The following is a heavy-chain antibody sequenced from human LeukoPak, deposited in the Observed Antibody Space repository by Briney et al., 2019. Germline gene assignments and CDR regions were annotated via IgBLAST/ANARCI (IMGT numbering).Heavy chain of an antibody. J-gene: IGHJ6*03. CDR2: ISSSGRTI. Sequence: GGSLRLSCAASGFTFSDNYMSWIRQAPGKGLEWVSYISSSGRTIYYADSVKGRFTISRDNAKNSLYLQMNSLRAEDTAVYYCARVHYDFWSGYSINYYYYYMDVWGKGTTVTVSS. D-gene: IGHD3-3*01. CDR3: ARVHYDFWSGYSINYYYYYMDV. V-gene: IGHV3-11*01. CDR1: GFTFSDNY.